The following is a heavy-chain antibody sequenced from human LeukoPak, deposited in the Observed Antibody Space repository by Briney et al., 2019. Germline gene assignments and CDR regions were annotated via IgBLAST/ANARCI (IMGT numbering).Heavy chain of an antibody. CDR2: INPSGGST. Sequence: ASVKVSCKASGYTFTSYYMHWVRQAPGQGLEWMGIINPSGGSTSYAQKFQGRVTMTRDMSTSTVYMELSSLTSDDTALYYCARALTRYSTAWYGYWGQGTLVTVSS. V-gene: IGHV1-46*01. D-gene: IGHD6-19*01. CDR3: ARALTRYSTAWYGY. J-gene: IGHJ4*02. CDR1: GYTFTSYY.